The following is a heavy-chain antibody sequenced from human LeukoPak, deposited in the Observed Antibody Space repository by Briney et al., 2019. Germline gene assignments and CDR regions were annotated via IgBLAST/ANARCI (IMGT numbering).Heavy chain of an antibody. CDR2: ITTSTSYI. J-gene: IGHJ4*02. CDR1: GFTFSSFT. Sequence: GSLRLSCAASGFTFSSFTMNWVRQAPGKGLEWVSSITTSTSYIYYAHSVKGRFTISRDNAKNSLYLQMNSLRAEDTAVYYCARDYSYGSGYLYWGQGTLVTVSS. V-gene: IGHV3-21*01. CDR3: ARDYSYGSGYLY. D-gene: IGHD3-3*01.